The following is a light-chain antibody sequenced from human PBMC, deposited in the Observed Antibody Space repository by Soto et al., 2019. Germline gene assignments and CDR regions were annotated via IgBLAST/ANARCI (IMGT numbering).Light chain of an antibody. CDR1: SSDVGNYKY. CDR3: CSYTSSSIRV. J-gene: IGLJ3*02. CDR2: EVS. V-gene: IGLV2-14*01. Sequence: QSVLTQPASVSGSPGQSITISCTGTSSDVGNYKYVSWYQQHPGKAPKLMIYEVSNRPSGVSNRFSGSKSGNTASLTISGLQADDEADYYCCSYTSSSIRVFGGGTKVTVL.